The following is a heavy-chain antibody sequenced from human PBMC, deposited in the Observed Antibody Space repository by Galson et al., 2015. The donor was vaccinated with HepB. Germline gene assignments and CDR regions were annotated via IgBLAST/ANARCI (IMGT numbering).Heavy chain of an antibody. D-gene: IGHD3-22*01. CDR2: IKQDGSEK. V-gene: IGHV3-7*03. J-gene: IGHJ3*02. CDR3: ARRHYDSSGYYPIGDAFDI. Sequence: SLRLSCAASGFTFSSYWMSWVRQAPGKGLEWVANIKQDGSEKYYVDSVKGRFTISRDNAKNSLYLQMNSLRAEDTAVYYCARRHYDSSGYYPIGDAFDIWGQGTMVTVSS. CDR1: GFTFSSYW.